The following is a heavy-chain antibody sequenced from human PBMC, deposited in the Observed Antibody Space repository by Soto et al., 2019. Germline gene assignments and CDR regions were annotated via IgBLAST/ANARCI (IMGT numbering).Heavy chain of an antibody. J-gene: IGHJ5*02. D-gene: IGHD3-10*01. V-gene: IGHV4-34*01. CDR1: GGSFSGYY. CDR3: ARGPIRITMVRGVIGWFDP. CDR2: INHSGST. Sequence: TSETLSLTWAVYGGSFSGYYWIWIRQPPGKGLEWIGEINHSGSTNYNPSLKSRVTISVDTSKNQFSLKLSSVTAADTAVYYCARGPIRITMVRGVIGWFDPWGQRTLVT.